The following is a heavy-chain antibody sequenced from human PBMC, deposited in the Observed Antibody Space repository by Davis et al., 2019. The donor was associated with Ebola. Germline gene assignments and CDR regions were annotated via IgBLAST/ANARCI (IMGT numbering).Heavy chain of an antibody. CDR3: AREEANYDSSGYYYHAFDI. J-gene: IGHJ3*02. D-gene: IGHD3-22*01. Sequence: PGGSLRLSCTVSGGSISSYYWSWIRQPPGKGLEWIGYIYYSGSTNYNPSLKSRVTISVDTSKNQFSLKLSSVTAADTAVYYCAREEANYDSSGYYYHAFDIWGQGTMVTVSS. CDR1: GGSISSYY. CDR2: IYYSGST. V-gene: IGHV4-59*01.